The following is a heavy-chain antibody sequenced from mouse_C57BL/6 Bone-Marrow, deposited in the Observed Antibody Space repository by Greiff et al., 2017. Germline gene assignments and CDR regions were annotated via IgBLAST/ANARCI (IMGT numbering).Heavy chain of an antibody. CDR2: INPGSGGT. CDR3: AREGTGYAMDY. D-gene: IGHD3-3*01. Sequence: VQLQESGAELVRPGTSVKVSCKASGYAFTNYLIEWVKQRPGQGLEWIGVINPGSGGTNYNEKFKGKATLTADKSSSTAYMQLSSLTSEDSAVYFCAREGTGYAMDYGGQGASVTVSS. V-gene: IGHV1-54*01. J-gene: IGHJ4*01. CDR1: GYAFTNYL.